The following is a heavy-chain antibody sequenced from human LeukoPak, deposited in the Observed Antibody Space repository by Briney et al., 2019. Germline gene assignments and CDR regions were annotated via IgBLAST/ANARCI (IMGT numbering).Heavy chain of an antibody. J-gene: IGHJ4*02. V-gene: IGHV4-59*01. D-gene: IGHD4-23*01. CDR2: IYYSGST. CDR3: AREVVTPPRRGYYFDY. Sequence: SETLSLTCTVSGGSISSYYWSWIRQPPGKGLEWIGYIYYSGSTNYNPSLKSRVTISVDTSKNQFSLKLSSVTAADTAVYYCAREVVTPPRRGYYFDYWGQGTLVTVSS. CDR1: GGSISSYY.